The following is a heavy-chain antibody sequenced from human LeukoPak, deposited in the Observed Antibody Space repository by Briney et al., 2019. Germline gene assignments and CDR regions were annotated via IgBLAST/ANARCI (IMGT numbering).Heavy chain of an antibody. CDR1: GFSFTYYA. CDR2: IRGSDGST. CDR3: AKDPYDNSPGAFDI. V-gene: IGHV3-23*01. J-gene: IGHJ3*02. Sequence: GGSLRLSCAASGFSFTYYAIVWVRQAPGKGLEWVSGIRGSDGSTYYADSVKGRFTISSDTSKNTLYLQLNSLRAEDTAVYYCAKDPYDNSPGAFDIWGQGTMVSVYS. D-gene: IGHD3-22*01.